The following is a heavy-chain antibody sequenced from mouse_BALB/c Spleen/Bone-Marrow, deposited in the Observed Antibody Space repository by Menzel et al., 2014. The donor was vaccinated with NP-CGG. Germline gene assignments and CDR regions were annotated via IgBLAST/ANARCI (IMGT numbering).Heavy chain of an antibody. D-gene: IGHD2-4*01. J-gene: IGHJ3*01. CDR2: IDPANGNT. CDR3: AVYDYEGFAY. V-gene: IGHV14-3*02. Sequence: KQRPEQGLEWIGRIDPANGNTKYDPKFQGKATITADTSSNTAYLQLSSLTSEDTAVYYCAVYDYEGFAYWGQGTLVTVSA.